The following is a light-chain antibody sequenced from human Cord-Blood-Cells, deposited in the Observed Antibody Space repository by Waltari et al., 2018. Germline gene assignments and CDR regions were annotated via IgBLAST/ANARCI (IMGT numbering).Light chain of an antibody. CDR3: QQYYSYPRT. Sequence: AIRMTQSPSSFSASPGDRVPITCRASQGLSSYLAWYQQKPGKAPKFLIYAASTLQSGVPARFSGSGSGTDFTLTISCLQSEDFATYYCQQYYSYPRTFGQGTKVEIK. CDR2: AAS. CDR1: QGLSSY. J-gene: IGKJ1*01. V-gene: IGKV1-8*01.